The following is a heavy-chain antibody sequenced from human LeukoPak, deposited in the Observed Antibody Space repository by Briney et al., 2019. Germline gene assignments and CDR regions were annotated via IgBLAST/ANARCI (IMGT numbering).Heavy chain of an antibody. J-gene: IGHJ4*02. CDR1: GFTFTDAY. V-gene: IGHV3-15*01. CDR3: TTDAGYTSRWYNW. CDR2: IKSKSDGGTI. Sequence: GGSLRLSCAASGFTFTDAYMTWVRQAPGKGLEWVGRIKSKSDGGTIEYGAPVKGRFTISRDDSQNTLYLQMNGLKSEDTALYYCTTDAGYTSRWYNWWGQGTLVTVSS. D-gene: IGHD6-13*01.